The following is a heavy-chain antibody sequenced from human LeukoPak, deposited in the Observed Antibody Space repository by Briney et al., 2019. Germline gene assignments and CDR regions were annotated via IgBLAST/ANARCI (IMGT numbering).Heavy chain of an antibody. V-gene: IGHV1-46*01. CDR1: GYTFTSYY. D-gene: IGHD3-10*01. CDR2: INPSGGST. CDR3: ARAGPYYYYMDV. J-gene: IGHJ6*03. Sequence: GASVKVSCKASGYTFTSYYMHWVRQAPGQGLEWMGIINPSGGSTSYAQKFQGRVTMTRDMSTSTVYMELSSLRSEDTAVYYCARAGPYYYYMDVWGKGTTVTISS.